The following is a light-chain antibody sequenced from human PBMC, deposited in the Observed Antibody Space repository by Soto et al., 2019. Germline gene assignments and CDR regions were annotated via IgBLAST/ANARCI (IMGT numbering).Light chain of an antibody. CDR2: DVS. CDR3: SSYTTTTSLVV. J-gene: IGLJ2*01. Sequence: QSVLTQPASVSGSPGQSITISCSGTSTDVGVYNFVSWYQVHPGKAPRLILYDVSSRPSGVSYRFSGSKSANTASLNISRLQAGDEADYYCSSYTTTTSLVVFGGGTKLTVL. V-gene: IGLV2-14*03. CDR1: STDVGVYNF.